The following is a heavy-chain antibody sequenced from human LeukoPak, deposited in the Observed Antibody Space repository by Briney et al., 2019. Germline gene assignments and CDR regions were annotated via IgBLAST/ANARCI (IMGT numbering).Heavy chain of an antibody. CDR1: GFTFTDSA. CDR3: ARDPTPFTQYYYRSGYYADQ. D-gene: IGHD3-22*01. J-gene: IGHJ5*02. Sequence: GESLRLSCAGSGFTFTDSAINWVRQAPGKGLEWVSSINNIATHSYYAASVKGRFSISRDDAKNSLYLQMNNLGAEDTAVYYCARDPTPFTQYYYRSGYYADQWGQGTLVTVSS. V-gene: IGHV3-21*01. CDR2: INNIATHS.